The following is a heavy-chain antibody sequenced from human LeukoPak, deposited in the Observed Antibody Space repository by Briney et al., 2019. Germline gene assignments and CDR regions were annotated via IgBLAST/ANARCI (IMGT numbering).Heavy chain of an antibody. V-gene: IGHV1-69*04. D-gene: IGHD3-10*01. CDR3: AREAPLLLWFGERRGPALNWFDP. CDR2: IIPILGIA. Sequence: SVKVSCKASGGTFSSYAISWVRQAPGQGLEWMGRIIPILGIANYAQKFQGRVTITADKSTSTAYMGLGSLRSEDTAVYYCAREAPLLLWFGERRGPALNWFDPWGQGTLVTVSS. J-gene: IGHJ5*02. CDR1: GGTFSSYA.